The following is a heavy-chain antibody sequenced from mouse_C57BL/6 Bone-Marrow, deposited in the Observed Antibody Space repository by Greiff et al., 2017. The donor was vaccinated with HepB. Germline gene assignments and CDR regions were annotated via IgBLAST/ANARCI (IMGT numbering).Heavy chain of an antibody. J-gene: IGHJ3*01. CDR1: GYTFTSYT. D-gene: IGHD3-2*02. CDR3: ARSDSSVYGLIWFAY. Sequence: QVQLQQSGAELARPGASVKMSCKASGYTFTSYTMHWVKQRPGQGLEWIGYINPSSGYTKYNQKFKDKATLTADKSSSTAYMQLSSLTSEDSAVYYCARSDSSVYGLIWFAYWGQGTLVTVSA. V-gene: IGHV1-4*01. CDR2: INPSSGYT.